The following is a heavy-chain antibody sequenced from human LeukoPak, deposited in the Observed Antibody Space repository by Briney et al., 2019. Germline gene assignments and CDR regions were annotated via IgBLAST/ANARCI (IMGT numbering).Heavy chain of an antibody. CDR2: IYTSGST. D-gene: IGHD3-22*01. V-gene: IGHV4-4*07. CDR3: ARESRTYDGSGYAYDY. J-gene: IGHJ4*02. CDR1: GGSISNYY. Sequence: SETLSLTCSVSGGSISNYYWGWIRQPAGKGLEWIARIYTSGSTDYNPSLKSRVTVSVDTSTRQLSLRLSSVTAADTAMYYCARESRTYDGSGYAYDYWGQGTLVTVPS.